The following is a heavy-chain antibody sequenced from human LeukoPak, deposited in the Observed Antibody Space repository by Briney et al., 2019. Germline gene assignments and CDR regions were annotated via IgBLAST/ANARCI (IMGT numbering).Heavy chain of an antibody. CDR1: GGSISSGDYY. V-gene: IGHV4-30-4*02. D-gene: IGHD4-17*01. CDR3: ARVGDDYGDYALDY. J-gene: IGHJ4*02. Sequence: PSETLSLTCTVSGGSISSGDYYWGWIRQPPGKGLEWIGYIYYSGSTYYNPSLKSRVTISVDTSKNQFSLKLSSVTAADTAVYYCARVGDDYGDYALDYWGQGTLVTVSS. CDR2: IYYSGST.